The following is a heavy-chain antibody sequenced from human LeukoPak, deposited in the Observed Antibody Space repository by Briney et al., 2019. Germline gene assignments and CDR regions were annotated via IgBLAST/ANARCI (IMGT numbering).Heavy chain of an antibody. CDR1: GAPISDYY. CDR3: ARDNCGGDCFHDY. J-gene: IGHJ4*02. V-gene: IGHV4-4*07. CDR2: LYTRGST. Sequence: PSETLSLTCTVSGAPISDYYWSWVRQSAGKGLEWIGHLYTRGSTNYNPSLKSRVTMSVDTSKNQFSLRLNSLTAADTAIYYCARDNCGGDCFHDYWGQGTLVTVSS. D-gene: IGHD2-21*02.